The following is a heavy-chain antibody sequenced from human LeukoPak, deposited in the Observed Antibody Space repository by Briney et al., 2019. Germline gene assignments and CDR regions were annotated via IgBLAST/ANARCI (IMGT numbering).Heavy chain of an antibody. CDR1: GGSISNYY. Sequence: SETLSLTCTVSGGSISNYYWGWIRQPPGKGLEWIGYIYYCGTTYYNPSLKGRVTISVDTSKKQFSLKLSSVTAADTAVYYCATARAGDYYYYMDVWGKGTTVTVSS. V-gene: IGHV4-59*01. CDR3: ATARAGDYYYYMDV. J-gene: IGHJ6*03. CDR2: IYYCGTT. D-gene: IGHD6-25*01.